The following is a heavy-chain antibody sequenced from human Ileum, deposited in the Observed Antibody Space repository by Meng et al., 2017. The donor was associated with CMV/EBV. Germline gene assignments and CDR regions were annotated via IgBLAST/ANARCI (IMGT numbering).Heavy chain of an antibody. J-gene: IGHJ4*02. CDR1: GYTFTDPN. CDR2: ISLGNGQT. D-gene: IGHD7-27*01. CDR3: ARDVWGFDY. V-gene: IGHV1-18*04. Sequence: VHLLPSGAEVKKPGASVKIPCNTSGYTFTDPNIGWVRQAPGQGLEWVGWISLGNGQTVYGHKVQGRVTVTTDTSTSTAYMELRSLRSDDTAMYYCARDVWGFDYWGQGTLVTVSS.